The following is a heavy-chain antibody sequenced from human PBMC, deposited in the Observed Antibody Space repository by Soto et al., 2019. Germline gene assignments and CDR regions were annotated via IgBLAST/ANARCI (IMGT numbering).Heavy chain of an antibody. V-gene: IGHV4-34*01. CDR2: INHSGST. CDR3: GRARVRYYYYGMDV. J-gene: IGHJ6*02. CDR1: GGSFSGYY. Sequence: SETLSLTCAVYGGSFSGYYWSWIRQPPGKGLEWIGEINHSGSTNYNPSLKSRVTISVDTSKNQFSLKLSSVTAADTAVYYCGRARVRYYYYGMDVWGQGTTVTVSS.